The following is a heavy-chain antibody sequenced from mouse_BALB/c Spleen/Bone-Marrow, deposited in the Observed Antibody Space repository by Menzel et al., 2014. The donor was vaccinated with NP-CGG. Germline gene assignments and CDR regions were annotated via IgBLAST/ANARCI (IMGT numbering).Heavy chain of an antibody. CDR3: ASRDSSGYVPDY. CDR2: IFPGTGTT. D-gene: IGHD3-2*01. Sequence: QAQLQQSGAELVKPGASVKLSCKTSGYTFTSYWIQWVKQRPGQGLGWIGEIFPGTGTTYYNEKFKGKATLTIDTSSSTAYMQLSSLTSEDSAVYFCASRDSSGYVPDYWGQGTTLTVSS. V-gene: IGHV1S132*01. CDR1: GYTFTSYW. J-gene: IGHJ2*01.